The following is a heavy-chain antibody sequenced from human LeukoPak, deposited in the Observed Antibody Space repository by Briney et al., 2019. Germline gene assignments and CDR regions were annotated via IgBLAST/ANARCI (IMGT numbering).Heavy chain of an antibody. D-gene: IGHD5-18*01. J-gene: IGHJ4*02. V-gene: IGHV4-59*12. CDR1: GGSISSYY. Sequence: PSETLSLTCTVSGGSISSYYWSWIRQPPGKGLEWIGYIYYIGSTNYNPSLKSRVTISVDTSKNQFSLKLSTVTAADTAVYYCASGQSGYSYGLFDYWGQGTLVTVSS. CDR2: IYYIGST. CDR3: ASGQSGYSYGLFDY.